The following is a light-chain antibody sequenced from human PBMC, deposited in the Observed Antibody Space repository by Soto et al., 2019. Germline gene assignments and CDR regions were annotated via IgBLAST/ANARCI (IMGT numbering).Light chain of an antibody. CDR1: QSISSW. V-gene: IGKV1-5*03. J-gene: IGKJ5*01. CDR3: QQYNSYPIT. Sequence: DIQMTQSRSTLSASVGARVTITCRASQSISSWLAWYQQKPGKAPKLLIYTASSLESGVPSRFSGSGSGTEFTLTISSLQPDDFATYYCQQYNSYPITFGQGTRLEIK. CDR2: TAS.